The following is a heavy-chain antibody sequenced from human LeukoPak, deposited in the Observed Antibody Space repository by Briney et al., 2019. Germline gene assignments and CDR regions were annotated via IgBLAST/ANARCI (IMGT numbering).Heavy chain of an antibody. D-gene: IGHD1-26*01. CDR3: ARHSGSNYYYYGMDV. CDR2: IYYSGST. V-gene: IGHV4-59*08. CDR1: GGSISSYY. Sequence: SETLSLTCTVSGGSISSYYWSWIRQPPGKGLEWIGYIYYSGSTNYNPSLKSRVTISVDTSKNQFSLKLSSVTAADTAVYYCARHSGSNYYYYGMDVWGQGTTVTVSS. J-gene: IGHJ6*02.